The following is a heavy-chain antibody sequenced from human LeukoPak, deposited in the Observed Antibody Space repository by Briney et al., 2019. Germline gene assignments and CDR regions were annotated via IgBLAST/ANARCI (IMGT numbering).Heavy chain of an antibody. J-gene: IGHJ5*02. CDR3: ARRAQDSYGYNWFDP. V-gene: IGHV4-59*01. CDR1: GGSISSYY. D-gene: IGHD5-18*01. CDR2: IYYSGST. Sequence: SETLSLTCTVSGGSISSYYWSWIRQPPGKGLEWLGYIYYSGSTNYNPSLKSRVTISVDTSKNQFSLKLSSVTAADTAVYYCARRAQDSYGYNWFDPWGQGTLVTVSS.